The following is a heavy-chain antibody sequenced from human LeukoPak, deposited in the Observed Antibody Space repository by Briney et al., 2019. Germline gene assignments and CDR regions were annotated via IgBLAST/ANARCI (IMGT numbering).Heavy chain of an antibody. D-gene: IGHD6-13*01. CDR2: IYYSGTT. J-gene: IGHJ4*01. V-gene: IGHV4-59*01. Sequence: PSEILSLTCTVSGGSISSYYWSWIRQPPGKGLGWIGYIYYSGTTNYNPSLKSRVTISVDTSKNQLSLKLSSVTAADTAVYYCARGVYIAAAQYGYWGQGTLVTVSS. CDR3: ARGVYIAAAQYGY. CDR1: GGSISSYY.